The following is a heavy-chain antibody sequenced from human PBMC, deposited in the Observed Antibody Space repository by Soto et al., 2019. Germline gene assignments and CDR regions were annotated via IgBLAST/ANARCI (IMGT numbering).Heavy chain of an antibody. CDR3: ARVKAYYDFWSGYYNY. V-gene: IGHV3-30-3*01. D-gene: IGHD3-3*01. CDR2: ISYDGSNK. Sequence: QVPLVESGGGVVQPGRSLRLSCAASGFTFSSYAMHWVRQAPGKGLEWVAVISYDGSNKYYADSVKGRFTISRDNSKNTLYLQMNSLRAEDTAVYYCARVKAYYDFWSGYYNYWGQGTLVTVSS. J-gene: IGHJ4*02. CDR1: GFTFSSYA.